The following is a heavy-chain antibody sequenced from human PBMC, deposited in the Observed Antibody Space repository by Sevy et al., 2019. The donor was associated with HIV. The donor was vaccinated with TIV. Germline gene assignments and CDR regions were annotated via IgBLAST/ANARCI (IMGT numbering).Heavy chain of an antibody. Sequence: ASVKVSCKASGGTFSSYAISWVRQAPGQGLEWMGGIIPIFGTANYAQKFQGRVTITADESTSTAYMELSSLRSEDTAVYYCARGPYYDILTGYLGPGLNGINWGQGTLVTVSS. CDR2: IIPIFGTA. CDR1: GGTFSSYA. D-gene: IGHD3-9*01. CDR3: ARGPYYDILTGYLGPGLNGIN. J-gene: IGHJ4*02. V-gene: IGHV1-69*13.